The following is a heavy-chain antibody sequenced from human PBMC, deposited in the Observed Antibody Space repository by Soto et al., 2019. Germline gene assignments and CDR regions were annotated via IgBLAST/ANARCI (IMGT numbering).Heavy chain of an antibody. V-gene: IGHV1-2*02. J-gene: IGHJ4*02. CDR3: ARDPGAFGALWDC. CDR1: GYTFTGYY. D-gene: IGHD3-10*01. CDR2: INPNTGDT. Sequence: QVRLVQSGAEVKRPGASVKVSCKASGYTFTGYYIYWVRQAPGQGLEWMGWINPNTGDTNYAQKFQGRVSMTRDTSINTAYMDLSSLRSDDTAVYYCARDPGAFGALWDCGGQGTLVTVSS.